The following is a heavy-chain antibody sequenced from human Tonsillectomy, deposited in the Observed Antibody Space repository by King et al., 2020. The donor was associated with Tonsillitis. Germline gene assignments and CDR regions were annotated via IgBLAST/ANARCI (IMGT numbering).Heavy chain of an antibody. CDR2: INHSGST. Sequence: VQLQQWGAGLLKPSETLSLTCAVYGGSFSGYYWSWIRQPPGKGLEWIGEINHSGSTNYNPSLKSRVTITVDTSKNQFSLKLSSVTAADTAVYYCARGRIAGDYYYGMDVWGHGTTVTVSS. CDR1: GGSFSGYY. D-gene: IGHD6-13*01. CDR3: ARGRIAGDYYYGMDV. J-gene: IGHJ6*02. V-gene: IGHV4-34*01.